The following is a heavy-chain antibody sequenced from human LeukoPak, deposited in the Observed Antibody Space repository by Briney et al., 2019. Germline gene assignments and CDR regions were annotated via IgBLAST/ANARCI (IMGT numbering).Heavy chain of an antibody. V-gene: IGHV1-18*01. J-gene: IGHJ6*02. CDR2: ISAYNGNT. Sequence: ASVKVSCKASGGTFSSYAISWVRQAPGQGLEWMGWISAYNGNTNYAQKLQGRVTMTTDTSTSTAYMELRSLRSDDTAVYYCARDYLYCSSTSCYAYYYYGMDVWGQGTTVTVSS. CDR1: GGTFSSYA. CDR3: ARDYLYCSSTSCYAYYYYGMDV. D-gene: IGHD2-2*01.